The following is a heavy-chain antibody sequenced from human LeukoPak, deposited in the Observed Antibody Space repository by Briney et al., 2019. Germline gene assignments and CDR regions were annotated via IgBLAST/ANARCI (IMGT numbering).Heavy chain of an antibody. CDR1: GGSISSYY. CDR3: GRETLWSGYFDY. Sequence: SETLSLTCTVSGGSISSYYWSWIRQPPGKGLEWIGYIYYSGSTNYNPSLKSRVTISVDTSKNQFSLKLSSVTAADTAVYYCGRETLWSGYFDYWGQGTLVTVSS. CDR2: IYYSGST. V-gene: IGHV4-59*01. J-gene: IGHJ4*02. D-gene: IGHD3-3*01.